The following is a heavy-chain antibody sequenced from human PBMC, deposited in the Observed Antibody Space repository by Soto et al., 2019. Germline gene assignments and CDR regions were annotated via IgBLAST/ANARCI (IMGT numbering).Heavy chain of an antibody. D-gene: IGHD6-19*01. CDR3: ARDRTSGWYVWAWFDP. CDR2: ISYDGSNK. CDR1: GFTFSSYG. J-gene: IGHJ5*02. V-gene: IGHV3-30*03. Sequence: GGSLRLSCAASGFTFSSYGMHWVRQAPGKGLEWVAVISYDGSNKYYADSVKGRFTISRDNAKNSLYLQMNSLRAEDTAVYYCARDRTSGWYVWAWFDPWGQGTLVTVSS.